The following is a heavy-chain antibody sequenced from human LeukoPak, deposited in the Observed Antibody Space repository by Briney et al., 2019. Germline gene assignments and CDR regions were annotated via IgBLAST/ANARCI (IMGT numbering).Heavy chain of an antibody. Sequence: ASVKVSCKASGYTFTSYGISWVRQVPGQGLEWMGWIRAYNGNTNYAQKLQGRVTMTTDTSTSTAYMELRSLRSDDTAVYYCARDLLAGYYYGSGSRPGFDYWGQGTLVTVSS. CDR1: GYTFTSYG. D-gene: IGHD3-10*01. V-gene: IGHV1-18*01. CDR2: IRAYNGNT. CDR3: ARDLLAGYYYGSGSRPGFDY. J-gene: IGHJ4*02.